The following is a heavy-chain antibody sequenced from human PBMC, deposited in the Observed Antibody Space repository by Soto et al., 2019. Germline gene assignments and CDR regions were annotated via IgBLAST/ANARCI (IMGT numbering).Heavy chain of an antibody. CDR3: ARSSNYQPQDCFDI. D-gene: IGHD4-4*01. CDR1: GFTLSSYW. J-gene: IGHJ3*02. Sequence: EVQLVESGGGLVQPGGSLRLSCAASGFTLSSYWMSWVRQAPGKGLEWVANIKQDGSETYYVESVKGRFTISRDNAKKSLHLQMKSLNAEDTADYYWARSSNYQPQDCFDIWGQGTMVTVSS. V-gene: IGHV3-7*01. CDR2: IKQDGSET.